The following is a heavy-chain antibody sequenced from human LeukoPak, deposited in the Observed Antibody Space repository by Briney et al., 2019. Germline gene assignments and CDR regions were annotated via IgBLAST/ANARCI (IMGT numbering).Heavy chain of an antibody. CDR1: GGSISSYY. J-gene: IGHJ4*02. D-gene: IGHD3-22*01. CDR2: IYYSGST. Sequence: SETLSLTCTVSGGSISSYYWSWIRQPPGKGLEWIGYIYYSGSTNYNPSLKSRVTISVDTSKNQFSLKLSPVTAADTAVYYCARLQKTYYYDSSGYYGLGDYWGQGTLVTVSS. V-gene: IGHV4-59*01. CDR3: ARLQKTYYYDSSGYYGLGDY.